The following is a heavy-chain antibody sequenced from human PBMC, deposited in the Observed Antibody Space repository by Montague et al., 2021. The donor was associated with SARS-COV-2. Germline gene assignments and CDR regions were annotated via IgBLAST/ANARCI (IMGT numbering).Heavy chain of an antibody. CDR2: IDWDDDK. CDR3: ARLPGDSSGYYESFFDY. Sequence: PALVKPTQTLTLTCTFSGFSLSTSGMCVSWIRQPPGKALEWLALIDWDDDKYYSTPLKTRLTISKDTSKNQVVLTMTNMDPVDTATYYCARLPGDSSGYYESFFDYWGQGTLVTVSS. CDR1: GFSLSTSGMC. J-gene: IGHJ4*02. V-gene: IGHV2-70*01. D-gene: IGHD3-22*01.